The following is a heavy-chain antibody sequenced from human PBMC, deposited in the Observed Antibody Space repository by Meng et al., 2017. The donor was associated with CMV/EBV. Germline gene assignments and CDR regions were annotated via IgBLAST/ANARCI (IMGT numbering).Heavy chain of an antibody. J-gene: IGHJ5*02. CDR2: INPSGGST. Sequence: ASVKVSCKASGYTFTGYYMHWVRQAPGQGLEWMGWINPSGGSTSYAQKFQGRVTMTRDTSTSTVYMELSSLRSEDTAVYYCANAVVRYNWFDPWGQGTLVTVSS. D-gene: IGHD4-23*01. CDR1: GYTFTGYY. CDR3: ANAVVRYNWFDP. V-gene: IGHV1-46*01.